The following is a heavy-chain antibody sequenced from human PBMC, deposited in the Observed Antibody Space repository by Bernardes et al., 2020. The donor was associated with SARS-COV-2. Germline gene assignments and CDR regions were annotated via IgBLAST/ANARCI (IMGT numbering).Heavy chain of an antibody. CDR1: GVSFSECA. J-gene: IGHJ4*02. CDR3: ARGRGAVAPMDH. Sequence: GGSLRLSCEASGVSFSECAMNWVHQAPGKGLDWLSYISSRSTTIYVADTVKGRFAISRDNAKNSVYLQMNSLRAEDTAVYYCARGRGAVAPMDHWGQGTLVTVSS. V-gene: IGHV3-48*01. CDR2: ISSRSTTI. D-gene: IGHD1-26*01.